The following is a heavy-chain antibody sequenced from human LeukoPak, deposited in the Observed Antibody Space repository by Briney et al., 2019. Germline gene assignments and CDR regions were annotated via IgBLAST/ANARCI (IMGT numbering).Heavy chain of an antibody. V-gene: IGHV3-48*01. Sequence: PGGSLRLSCAASGFTFSSYSMNWVRQAPGKGLEWVSYISSSSSTIYYADSVKGRFPISRDDAKNTLYLQMNSLRAEDTAVYYCARDGSIRADYYYYYYMDVWGKGTTVTVS. CDR2: ISSSSSTI. CDR3: ARDGSIRADYYYYYYMDV. J-gene: IGHJ6*03. D-gene: IGHD1-14*01. CDR1: GFTFSSYS.